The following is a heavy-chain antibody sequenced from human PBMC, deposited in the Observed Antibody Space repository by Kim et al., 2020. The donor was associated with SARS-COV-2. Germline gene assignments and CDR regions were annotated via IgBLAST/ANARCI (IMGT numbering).Heavy chain of an antibody. D-gene: IGHD1-26*01. V-gene: IGHV3-23*01. J-gene: IGHJ4*02. CDR3: AKSDNSYSDPLGD. CDR1: GFTFSNYA. CDR2: IRGGGGHT. Sequence: GGSLRLSCAASGFTFSNYALAWVRQAPGKGLEWVSHIRGGGGHTEYADSVKGRFTISRDNSKNMLYLQMNSLRAEDTAVYYCAKSDNSYSDPLGDWGQGTLVTVSS.